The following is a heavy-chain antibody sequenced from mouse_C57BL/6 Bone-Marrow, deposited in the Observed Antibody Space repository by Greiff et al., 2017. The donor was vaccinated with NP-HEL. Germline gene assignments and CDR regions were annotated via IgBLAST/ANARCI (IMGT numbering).Heavy chain of an antibody. CDR1: GYTFTSYW. J-gene: IGHJ1*03. CDR3: ARRTGTPYWYFDV. D-gene: IGHD4-1*01. Sequence: QVQLQQPGAELVRPGSSVKLSCKASGYTFTSYWMDWVKQRPGQGLEWIGNIYPSDSETHYNQKFKDKATLTVDKSSSTAYMQLSSLTSEDSAFYYCARRTGTPYWYFDVWGTGTTVTVSS. V-gene: IGHV1-61*01. CDR2: IYPSDSET.